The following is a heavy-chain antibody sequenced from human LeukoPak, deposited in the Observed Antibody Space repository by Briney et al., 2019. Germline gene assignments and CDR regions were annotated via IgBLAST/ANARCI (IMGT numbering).Heavy chain of an antibody. CDR2: ISGSGGGT. CDR3: ANSPTGFCCDWFDP. D-gene: IGHD4-17*01. Sequence: GGSLRLSCAASGFTFSSYAMSWVRQAPGKGLEWVSAISGSGGGTYYADSVKGRFTISRDNSKNTLYLQMNSLRAEDTAVYYCANSPTGFCCDWFDPWGQGTLVTVSS. J-gene: IGHJ5*02. CDR1: GFTFSSYA. V-gene: IGHV3-23*01.